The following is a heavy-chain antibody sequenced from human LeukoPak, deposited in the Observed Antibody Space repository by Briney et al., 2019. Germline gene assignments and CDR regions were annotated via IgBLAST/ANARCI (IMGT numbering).Heavy chain of an antibody. J-gene: IGHJ4*02. CDR3: ARDPSEMATSYFDY. CDR2: ISYDGSNK. Sequence: PGGSLRLSCAASGFTFSSYGMYWVRQAPGKGLEWVALISYDGSNKYYADSVKGRFTISRDNSKNTLYLQMNSLRAEDTAVYYCARDPSEMATSYFDYWGQGTLVTVSS. D-gene: IGHD5-24*01. V-gene: IGHV3-30*03. CDR1: GFTFSSYG.